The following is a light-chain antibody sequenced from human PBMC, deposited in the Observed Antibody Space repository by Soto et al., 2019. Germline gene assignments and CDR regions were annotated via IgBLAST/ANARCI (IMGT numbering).Light chain of an antibody. J-gene: IGKJ5*01. CDR3: MQALQSLT. Sequence: EIVMTKSPLTLPVTHGEPASISCRSSQSLLYNNTYNYLDWYVQQPGQSPKLLIYFGSNRAPGVPDRLSGSGAGTDFTLKINRVEAEDFGTYYCMQALQSLTFGQGTRLEI. CDR2: FGS. V-gene: IGKV2-28*01. CDR1: QSLLYNNTYNY.